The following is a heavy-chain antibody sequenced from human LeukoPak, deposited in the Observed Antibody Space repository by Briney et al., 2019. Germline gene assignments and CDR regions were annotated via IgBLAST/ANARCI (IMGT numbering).Heavy chain of an antibody. V-gene: IGHV3-30*02. CDR3: AKDGAWLRFDD. J-gene: IGHJ4*02. D-gene: IGHD5-12*01. Sequence: GGSLRLSCAASGSTFSSYGMHWVRQAPGKGLEWVAFIRYDGSNKYYADSVKGRFTISRDNSKNTLYLQMNNLRAEDTAVYYCAKDGAWLRFDDWGQGILVTVSS. CDR2: IRYDGSNK. CDR1: GSTFSSYG.